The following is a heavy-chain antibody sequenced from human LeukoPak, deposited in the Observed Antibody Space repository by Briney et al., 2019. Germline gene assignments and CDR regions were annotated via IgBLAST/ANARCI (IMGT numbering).Heavy chain of an antibody. CDR1: GYTFTSYA. CDR2: INTNTGNP. CDR3: ARDSTVITNVAIDYYYYYMDV. J-gene: IGHJ6*03. V-gene: IGHV7-4-1*02. D-gene: IGHD4-17*01. Sequence: ASVKVSCKASGYTFTSYAMNWVRQAPGQGLEWMGWINTNTGNPTYAQGFTGRFVFSLDTSVSTAYLQISSLKAEDTAVYYCARDSTVITNVAIDYYYYYMDVWGKGTTVTVSS.